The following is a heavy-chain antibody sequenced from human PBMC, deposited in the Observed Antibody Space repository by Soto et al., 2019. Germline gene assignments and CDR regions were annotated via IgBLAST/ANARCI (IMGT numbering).Heavy chain of an antibody. V-gene: IGHV3-33*01. CDR2: IWYDGSNK. CDR1: GFTFSSYG. D-gene: IGHD2-15*01. J-gene: IGHJ4*02. CDR3: ARAPCSGGSCYYRDYFDY. Sequence: QVQLVESGGGVVQPGRSLRLSCAASGFTFSSYGMHWVRQAPGTGLEWVAGIWYDGSNKYYADSVKGRFTISRDNSKNTLYLQMNSLRAEDTAVYYCARAPCSGGSCYYRDYFDYWGQGTLVTVSS.